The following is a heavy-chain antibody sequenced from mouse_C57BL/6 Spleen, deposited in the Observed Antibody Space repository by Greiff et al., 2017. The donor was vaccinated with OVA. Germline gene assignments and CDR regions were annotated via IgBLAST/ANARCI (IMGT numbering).Heavy chain of an antibody. Sequence: QVQLQQSGAELARPGASVKMSCKASGYTFTSYTMHWVKQRPGQGLEWIGYINPSSGYTKYNQKFKDKATLTADKSSSTAYMQLSSLTSEDSAVYYCSKGESNYFDYWGQGTTLTVSS. V-gene: IGHV1-4*01. CDR3: SKGESNYFDY. CDR2: INPSSGYT. CDR1: GYTFTSYT. J-gene: IGHJ2*01.